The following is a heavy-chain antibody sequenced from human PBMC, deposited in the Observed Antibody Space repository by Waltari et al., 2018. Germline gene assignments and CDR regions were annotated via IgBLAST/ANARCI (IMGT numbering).Heavy chain of an antibody. D-gene: IGHD4-4*01. CDR1: LCTLRTSP. J-gene: IGHJ4*02. CDR3: ARDLISDYSNLPDSLRYFDY. CDR2: ISYDGSNK. Sequence: QLHLLGSRAGVVQPGRSPILSRATSLCTLRTSPMHVVSQAPATVLRWVAVISYDGSNKYYADSVKGRVTISRDNSKNTLYLQMNSLRAEDTAVYYCARDLISDYSNLPDSLRYFDYWGQGTLVTVSS. V-gene: IGHV3-30-3*01.